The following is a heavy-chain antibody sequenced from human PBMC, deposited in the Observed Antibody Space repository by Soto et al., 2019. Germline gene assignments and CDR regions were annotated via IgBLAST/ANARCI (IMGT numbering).Heavy chain of an antibody. CDR3: GKVLVGATAHTDSDS. D-gene: IGHD2-15*01. V-gene: IGHV4-39*01. CDR1: GGSIYRSGYY. J-gene: IGHJ4*02. CDR2: IDYNGVT. Sequence: PSETLSLTCTVSGGSIYRSGYYWGWIRQPPGRGLEGIGNIDYNGVTYSNPSLKSRVTISRDTSKNQFSLKLTSVTAADTALYYCGKVLVGATAHTDSDSWGPGTLVTVSS.